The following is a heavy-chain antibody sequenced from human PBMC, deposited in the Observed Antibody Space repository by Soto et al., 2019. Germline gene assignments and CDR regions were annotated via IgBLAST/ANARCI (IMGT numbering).Heavy chain of an antibody. D-gene: IGHD1-1*01. V-gene: IGHV4-34*01. CDR1: GGSFSGYY. J-gene: IGHJ4*02. CDR2: INHSGST. Sequence: PSETLSLTCAVYGGSFSGYYWSWIRQPPGKGLEWIGEINHSGSTNYNPSLKSRVTISVDTSKNQFSLKLSSVTAADTAVYYCARGRRGTTTPGFDYWGQGTLVIVSS. CDR3: ARGRRGTTTPGFDY.